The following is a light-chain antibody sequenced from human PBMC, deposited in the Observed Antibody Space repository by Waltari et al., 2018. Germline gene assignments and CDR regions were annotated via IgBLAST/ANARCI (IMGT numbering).Light chain of an antibody. V-gene: IGLV2-11*01. CDR2: DVD. Sequence: QSALTQPRSVSGSPGQSVTTSCTGSGSDVGGYIYVSWYHHHPGRAPKVVIYDVDKRPSGVPDRFSGSQSGKTASLTISGLQAEDEGDYCCSYAGRYTFVFGSGTRVTVL. CDR3: CSYAGRYTFV. CDR1: GSDVGGYIY. J-gene: IGLJ1*01.